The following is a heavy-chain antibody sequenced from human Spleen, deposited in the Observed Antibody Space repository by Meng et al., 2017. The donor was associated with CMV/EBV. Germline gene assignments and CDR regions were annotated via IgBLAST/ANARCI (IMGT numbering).Heavy chain of an antibody. Sequence: GGSLRLSCAASGFTFNTYSMTWVRQAPGKGLEWVSYISSSGTTIHYADSVKGRFTISRDNSKNTLYLQMNSLRAEDTAVYYCAREYCSSTSCYTGACLYWGQGTLVTVSS. CDR1: GFTFNTYS. D-gene: IGHD2-2*02. V-gene: IGHV3-48*01. CDR3: AREYCSSTSCYTGACLY. CDR2: ISSSGTTI. J-gene: IGHJ4*02.